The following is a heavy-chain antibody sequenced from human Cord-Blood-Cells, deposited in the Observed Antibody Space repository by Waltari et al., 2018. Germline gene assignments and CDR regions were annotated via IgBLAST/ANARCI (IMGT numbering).Heavy chain of an antibody. V-gene: IGHV3-33*01. D-gene: IGHD3-22*01. CDR3: ARGRKVITTFDY. Sequence: QVQLVESGGGVVQPGRSLRLSCAASGFTFSSNGLHWARQAPGKGLEWVAVIWYDGSNKYYADSVKGRFTISRDNSKNTLYLQMNSLRAEDTAVYYCARGRKVITTFDYWGQGTLVTVSS. CDR2: IWYDGSNK. J-gene: IGHJ4*02. CDR1: GFTFSSNG.